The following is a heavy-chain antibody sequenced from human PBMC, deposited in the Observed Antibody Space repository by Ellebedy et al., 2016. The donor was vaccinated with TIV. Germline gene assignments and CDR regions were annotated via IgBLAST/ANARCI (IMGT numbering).Heavy chain of an antibody. CDR2: INPDGRLK. D-gene: IGHD6-19*01. CDR3: ASPVAAVAGFNP. J-gene: IGHJ5*02. Sequence: GESLKISXAASGFTFSDFWMSWVRQPPGKGPEWVAHINPDGRLKGYLDSVKGRFSISRDNAKNLLYLQLDSLRAEDTAMYYCASPVAAVAGFNPWGQGTLVTVSS. V-gene: IGHV3-7*01. CDR1: GFTFSDFW.